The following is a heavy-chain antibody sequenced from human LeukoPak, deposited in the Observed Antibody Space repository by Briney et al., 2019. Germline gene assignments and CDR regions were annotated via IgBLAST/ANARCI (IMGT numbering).Heavy chain of an antibody. CDR3: ARSAMIVVVTTLDY. J-gene: IGHJ4*02. CDR2: ISYDGSNK. D-gene: IGHD3-22*01. V-gene: IGHV3-30-3*01. CDR1: GFTFSSYA. Sequence: GRSLRLSCAASGFTFSSYAMHWVRQAPGKGLEWVAVISYDGSNKYYADSVKGRFTISRDNSKNTLYPQMNSLRAEDTAVYYCARSAMIVVVTTLDYWGQGTLVTVSS.